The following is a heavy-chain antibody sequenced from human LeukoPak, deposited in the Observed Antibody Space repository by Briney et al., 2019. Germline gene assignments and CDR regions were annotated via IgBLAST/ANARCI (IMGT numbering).Heavy chain of an antibody. D-gene: IGHD1-26*01. CDR2: ISPYDGNT. Sequence: ASVKVSCKASGYSFRSFGITWVRQAPGRGLEWMGWISPYDGNTNYAQNLQGRVTMTTDTSTTTAYMDLRSLRFDDTAVYYCARTRPTWEGWGFDYWGQGTLVTVSS. CDR3: ARTRPTWEGWGFDY. CDR1: GYSFRSFG. V-gene: IGHV1-18*01. J-gene: IGHJ4*02.